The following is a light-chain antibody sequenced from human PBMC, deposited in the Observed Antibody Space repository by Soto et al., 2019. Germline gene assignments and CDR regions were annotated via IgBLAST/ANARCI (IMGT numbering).Light chain of an antibody. V-gene: IGKV3-15*01. CDR1: ESVRTS. Sequence: EVVLTQSPATLSVSPGERATLSCRASESVRTSLAWYQQKPGRSPSLLIFGASTRATGLPARFSGSGSGEEFTLTISSLQSEDFAVYYCQHYNSYSEAFGQGTKVELK. CDR3: QHYNSYSEA. CDR2: GAS. J-gene: IGKJ1*01.